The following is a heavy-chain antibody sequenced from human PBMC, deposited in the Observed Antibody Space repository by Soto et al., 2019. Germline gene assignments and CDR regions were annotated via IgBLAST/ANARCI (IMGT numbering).Heavy chain of an antibody. Sequence: QVQLQESGPGLVKPSQTLSLTCTVSGGSISSGDYYWSWIRQPPGKGLEWIGHIYYSGSTYYNPSLKSRVTISIDTSKDQCSPKLSSVTAADTGVYYCASRKSSPYFDYWGQGTLVTVSS. CDR2: IYYSGST. V-gene: IGHV4-30-4*01. CDR3: ASRKSSPYFDY. J-gene: IGHJ4*02. D-gene: IGHD3-10*01. CDR1: GGSISSGDYY.